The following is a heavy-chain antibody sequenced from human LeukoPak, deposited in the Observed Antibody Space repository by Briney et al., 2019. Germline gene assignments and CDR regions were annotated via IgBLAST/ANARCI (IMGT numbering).Heavy chain of an antibody. CDR1: GYTLSELS. V-gene: IGHV1-24*01. Sequence: GASVKVSCKVSGYTLSELSMHWVRQAPGNGLEGRGGFDLDDGETINAQKFQGRVTMTPATSTDTAYMKLSSLRSEHTSVYYCATVSRGYPTLFCDYWRQGTLVSVSS. CDR3: ATVSRGYPTLFCDY. CDR2: FDLDDGET. D-gene: IGHD5-18*01. J-gene: IGHJ4*02.